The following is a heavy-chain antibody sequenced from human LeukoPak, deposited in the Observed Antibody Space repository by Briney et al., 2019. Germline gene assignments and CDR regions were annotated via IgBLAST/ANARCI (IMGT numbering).Heavy chain of an antibody. CDR2: IWYDGTNT. Sequence: PGGSLRLSCAASGFXFSSYGMHWVRQAPGKGLEWVAVIWYDGTNTYYADSVKGRFTISRDNSKNTLYLQMNSLRAEDTAVYYCARDFCSGGSCYPDAFDIWGQGTMVTVSS. V-gene: IGHV3-33*01. CDR3: ARDFCSGGSCYPDAFDI. CDR1: GFXFSSYG. D-gene: IGHD2-15*01. J-gene: IGHJ3*02.